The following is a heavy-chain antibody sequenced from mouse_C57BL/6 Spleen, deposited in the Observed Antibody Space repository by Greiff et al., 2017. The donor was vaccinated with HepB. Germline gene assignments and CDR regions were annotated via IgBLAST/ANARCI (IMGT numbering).Heavy chain of an antibody. V-gene: IGHV1-26*01. CDR2: INPNNGGT. CDR1: GYTFTDYY. CDR3: ARRRGLRLAMDY. D-gene: IGHD2-4*01. Sequence: VQLQQSGPELVKPGASVKISCKASGYTFTDYYMNWVKQSHGKSLEWIGDINPNNGGTSYNQKFKGKATLTVDKSSSTAYMELRSLTSEDSAVYYCARRRGLRLAMDYWGQGTSVTVSS. J-gene: IGHJ4*01.